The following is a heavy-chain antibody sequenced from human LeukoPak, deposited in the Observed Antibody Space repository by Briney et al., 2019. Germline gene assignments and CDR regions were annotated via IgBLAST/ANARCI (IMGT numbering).Heavy chain of an antibody. V-gene: IGHV3-11*04. Sequence: GGSLRLSCAASGFTLSDYNMRWIRQAPGKVLEWVSSISRSGSTKYYADSVKGRFTISRDNAKNSLFLQMNSLRAEDTAVYYCAKESIQPYWGQGTLVTVSS. J-gene: IGHJ4*02. CDR3: AKESIQPY. CDR1: GFTLSDYN. CDR2: ISRSGSTK. D-gene: IGHD5-18*01.